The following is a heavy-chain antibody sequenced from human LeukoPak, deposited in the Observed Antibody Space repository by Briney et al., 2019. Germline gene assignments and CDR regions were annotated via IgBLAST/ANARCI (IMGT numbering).Heavy chain of an antibody. J-gene: IGHJ6*03. CDR2: INPNSSGT. V-gene: IGHV1-2*06. Sequence: GAALKVACRDSGYTFTGYYMHWVRQAPGQGLEWMGRINPNSSGTNYAQKFQGRVTMIRGTSISTADIELSRLSSDDTAVYYCEREELGYCSSTSRPNGEYYYYMDVWGKGTTVTVSS. CDR3: EREELGYCSSTSRPNGEYYYYMDV. CDR1: GYTFTGYY. D-gene: IGHD2-2*01.